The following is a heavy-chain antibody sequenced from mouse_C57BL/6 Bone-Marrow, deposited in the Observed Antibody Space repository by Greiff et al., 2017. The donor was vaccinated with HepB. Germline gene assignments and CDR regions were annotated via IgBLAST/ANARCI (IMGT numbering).Heavy chain of an antibody. Sequence: EVQVVESEGGLVQPGSSMKLSCTASGFTFSDYYMAWVRQVPEKGLEWVANINYDGSSTYYLDSLKSRFIISRDNAKNILYLQMSSLKSEDTATYYCARGAEEAMDYWGQGTSVTVSS. CDR3: ARGAEEAMDY. CDR2: INYDGSST. V-gene: IGHV5-16*01. J-gene: IGHJ4*01. CDR1: GFTFSDYY.